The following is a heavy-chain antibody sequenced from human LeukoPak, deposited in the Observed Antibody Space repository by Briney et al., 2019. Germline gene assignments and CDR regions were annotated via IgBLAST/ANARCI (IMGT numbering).Heavy chain of an antibody. CDR1: GFTFSSYT. CDR2: ISYDGSNK. J-gene: IGHJ4*02. CDR3: ARDLYGDYGPLGR. D-gene: IGHD4-17*01. Sequence: GGSLRLSCATSGFTFSSYTMRWVRQAPGKGLEWVAVISYDGSNKYYADSVKGRFTISRDNSKNTLYLQMNSLRGEDTAVYYCARDLYGDYGPLGRWGQGTLVSVSS. V-gene: IGHV3-30*01.